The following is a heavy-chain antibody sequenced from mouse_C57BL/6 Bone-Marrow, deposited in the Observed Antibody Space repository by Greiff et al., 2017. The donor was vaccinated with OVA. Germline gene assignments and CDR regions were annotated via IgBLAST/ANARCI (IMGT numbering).Heavy chain of an antibody. Sequence: EVKLQQSGPELVKPGASVKISCKASGYTFTDYYMNWVKQSHGKSLEWIGDINPNNGGTSYNQKFKGKATLTVDKSSSTAYMELRSLTSEDSAVYYCARGGKKTGTYFDVWGTGTTVTVSS. CDR2: INPNNGGT. J-gene: IGHJ1*03. D-gene: IGHD4-1*01. V-gene: IGHV1-26*01. CDR1: GYTFTDYY. CDR3: ARGGKKTGTYFDV.